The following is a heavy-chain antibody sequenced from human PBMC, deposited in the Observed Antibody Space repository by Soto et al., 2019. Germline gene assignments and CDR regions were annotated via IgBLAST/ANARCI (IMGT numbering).Heavy chain of an antibody. Sequence: SETLSLTCAVYGGSFSGYYWSWIRQPPGKGLEWIGEINHSGSTNCNPSLKSRVTISVDTSKYQFSLKLSSVTAADTAVYYCARAFTYYDILTGYSYGMDVWGQGTTVTVS. V-gene: IGHV4-34*01. CDR3: ARAFTYYDILTGYSYGMDV. CDR1: GGSFSGYY. J-gene: IGHJ6*02. D-gene: IGHD3-9*01. CDR2: INHSGST.